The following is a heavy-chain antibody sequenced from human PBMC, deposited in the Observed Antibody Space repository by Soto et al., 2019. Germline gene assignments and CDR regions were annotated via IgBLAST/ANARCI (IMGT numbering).Heavy chain of an antibody. Sequence: ASVKVSCKASGGTFSSYTISWVRQAPGQGLEWMGRIIPSLGIANYAQRFQGRVTITADTSTSSVYMELSGLRSEDTAVYYCARDVIGHDNYETIGYYFDHWGPGTLVTVSS. V-gene: IGHV1-69*04. CDR2: IIPSLGIA. D-gene: IGHD3-16*01. CDR3: ARDVIGHDNYETIGYYFDH. J-gene: IGHJ4*02. CDR1: GGTFSSYT.